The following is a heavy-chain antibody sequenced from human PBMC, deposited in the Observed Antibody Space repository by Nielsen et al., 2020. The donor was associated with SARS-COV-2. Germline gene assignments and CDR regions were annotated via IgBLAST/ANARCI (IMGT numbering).Heavy chain of an antibody. V-gene: IGHV1-2*02. CDR1: GYTFTGYY. CDR3: ASRHGDSPPYYYYGMDV. J-gene: IGHJ6*02. D-gene: IGHD4-17*01. CDR2: INPNSGGT. Sequence: ASVKVSCKASGYTFTGYYMHWVRQAPGQGLEWMGWINPNSGGTNYAQKLQGRVTMTTDTSTSTAYMELRSLRSDDTAVYYCASRHGDSPPYYYYGMDVWGQGTTVTVSS.